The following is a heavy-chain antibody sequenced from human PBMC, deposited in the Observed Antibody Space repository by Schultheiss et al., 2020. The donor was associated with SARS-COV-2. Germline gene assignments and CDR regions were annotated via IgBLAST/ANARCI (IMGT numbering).Heavy chain of an antibody. D-gene: IGHD4-17*01. CDR3: AREGSHTTRYYYMDV. CDR1: GGSISSYY. CDR2: IYYSGST. J-gene: IGHJ6*03. V-gene: IGHV4-59*01. Sequence: GSLRLSCTVSGGSISSYYWSWIRQPPGKGLEWIGYIYYSGSTNYNPSLKSRVTISVDTSKNQFSLKLSSVTAADTAVYYCAREGSHTTRYYYMDVWGKGTTVTVSS.